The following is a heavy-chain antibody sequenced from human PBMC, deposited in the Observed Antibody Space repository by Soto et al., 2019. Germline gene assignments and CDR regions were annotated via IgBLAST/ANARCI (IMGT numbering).Heavy chain of an antibody. D-gene: IGHD2-15*01. J-gene: IGHJ1*01. Sequence: EVQLVESGGGLVQPGGSLRLSCAASGFTFSSYWMSWVRQAPGKGLEWVANIKQDGSEKYYVDSVKGRFTISRDNAKNSLYLQMNSLRAEDTAVYYCVIYCSGGSCYLKYFQHWGQGTLVTVSS. CDR2: IKQDGSEK. CDR3: VIYCSGGSCYLKYFQH. CDR1: GFTFSSYW. V-gene: IGHV3-7*01.